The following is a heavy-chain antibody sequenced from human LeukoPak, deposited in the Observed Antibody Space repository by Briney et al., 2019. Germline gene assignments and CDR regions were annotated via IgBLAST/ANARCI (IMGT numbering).Heavy chain of an antibody. CDR1: GFTFSSYS. CDR3: ARGDYDSSGYYLDDYYYGMDV. J-gene: IGHJ6*02. Sequence: PGGSLRLSCAASGFTFSSYSMNWVRQAPGKGLEWVSSISSSSNYIYYADSVKGRSTISRDNAKNSLYLQMNSLRAEDTAVYYCARGDYDSSGYYLDDYYYGMDVWGQGTTVTVSS. D-gene: IGHD3-22*01. CDR2: ISSSSNYI. V-gene: IGHV3-21*01.